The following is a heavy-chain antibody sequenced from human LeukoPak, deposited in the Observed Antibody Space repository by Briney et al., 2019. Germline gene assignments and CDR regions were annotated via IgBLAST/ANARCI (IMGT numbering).Heavy chain of an antibody. D-gene: IGHD3-10*01. CDR2: IYYSGST. V-gene: IGHV4-39*01. Sequence: SETLSLTCTVSGGSISSSSYYWGWIRQPPGKGLEWIGSIYYSGSTYYNPSLKSRVTISVDTSKNQFSLKLSSVTAADAAVYYCASLLRLWFGELSHNSYWGQGTLVTVSP. CDR1: GGSISSSSYY. CDR3: ASLLRLWFGELSHNSY. J-gene: IGHJ4*02.